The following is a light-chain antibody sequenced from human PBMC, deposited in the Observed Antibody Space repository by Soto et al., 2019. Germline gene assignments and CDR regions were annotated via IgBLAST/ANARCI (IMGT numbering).Light chain of an antibody. CDR1: QNVGTS. Sequence: EIVMTQSPATLSVSPGERATLFCRASQNVGTSLAWYQQIPGQPPRLLIHGASIRATGVPARLTGSGSGTEFTLTISGLQSEDLAVYYYQRYNDWPPWTFGQGTKVEIK. CDR3: QRYNDWPPWT. V-gene: IGKV3-15*01. J-gene: IGKJ1*01. CDR2: GAS.